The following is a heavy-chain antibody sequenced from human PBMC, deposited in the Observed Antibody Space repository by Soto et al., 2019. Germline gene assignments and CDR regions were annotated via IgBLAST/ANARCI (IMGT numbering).Heavy chain of an antibody. D-gene: IGHD1-7*01. Sequence: QVQLQQSGPGLVRPSETLSLSYSVSGASVSSYYWSWVRQPPGKGLEWIGYIYYIGAHNYNPSLKSRVTISVDTSKNQFSLKLTSVTAADTAVYYCARTPETRDWLDPWGQGTLVTVSS. J-gene: IGHJ5*02. CDR2: IYYIGAH. CDR1: GASVSSYY. V-gene: IGHV4-59*02. CDR3: ARTPETRDWLDP.